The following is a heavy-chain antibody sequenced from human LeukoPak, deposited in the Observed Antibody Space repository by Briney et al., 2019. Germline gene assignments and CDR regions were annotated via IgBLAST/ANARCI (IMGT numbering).Heavy chain of an antibody. CDR2: ISSSSSYI. Sequence: GGSLRLSCAASGFTFSSYSMNWVRQAPGKGLEWVSSISSSSSYIYYADSVKGRFTISRDNAKNSLYLQMNSLRAEDTAVYYCAKVPKIAARRGYYFDYWGQGTLVTVSS. V-gene: IGHV3-21*04. D-gene: IGHD6-6*01. J-gene: IGHJ4*02. CDR3: AKVPKIAARRGYYFDY. CDR1: GFTFSSYS.